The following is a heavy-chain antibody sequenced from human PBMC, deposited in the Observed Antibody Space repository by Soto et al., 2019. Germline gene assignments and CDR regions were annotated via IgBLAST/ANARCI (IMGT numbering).Heavy chain of an antibody. J-gene: IGHJ4*02. Sequence: QLQLQESGPGLVKPSETLSLTCTVSGGSISSSLYYWGWIRQPPGKGLEWIGSIYYIGTTYYNPSLKIRVTISVDTSKNHFSLRLSSVTAADTAVYYCARSRSGSWYYFDHWGQGTRVPVSS. CDR3: ARSRSGSWYYFDH. V-gene: IGHV4-39*02. CDR2: IYYIGTT. D-gene: IGHD6-13*01. CDR1: GGSISSSLYY.